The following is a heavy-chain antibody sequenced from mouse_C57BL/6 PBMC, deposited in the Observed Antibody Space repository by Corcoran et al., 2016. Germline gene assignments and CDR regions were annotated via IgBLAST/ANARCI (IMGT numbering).Heavy chain of an antibody. CDR3: ARGYYGSSLGWFAY. Sequence: EVQLQQSGPELVKPGASVKISCKASGYTFTDYYMNWVKQSHGKSLEWIGDINPNNGGTSYNQKFKGKATLTVDKSSSTAYMELHSLTSEDSAVYYCARGYYGSSLGWFAYWGQGTLVTVSA. CDR1: GYTFTDYY. J-gene: IGHJ3*01. V-gene: IGHV1-26*01. CDR2: INPNNGGT. D-gene: IGHD1-1*01.